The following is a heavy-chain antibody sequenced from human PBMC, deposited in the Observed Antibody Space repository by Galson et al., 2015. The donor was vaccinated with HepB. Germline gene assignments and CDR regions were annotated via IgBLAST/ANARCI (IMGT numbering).Heavy chain of an antibody. Sequence: SLRLSCAASGFNLSNYTMNWVRQAPGKGLEWVSSVSSSSTYIHYADSVKGRFTISRDNAKNSLFLQMNSLRAEDTAVYYCAKDHGFGDHYYYYGLDVWGQGATVTVSS. D-gene: IGHD3-16*01. CDR2: VSSSSTYI. V-gene: IGHV3-21*01. CDR3: AKDHGFGDHYYYYGLDV. CDR1: GFNLSNYT. J-gene: IGHJ6*02.